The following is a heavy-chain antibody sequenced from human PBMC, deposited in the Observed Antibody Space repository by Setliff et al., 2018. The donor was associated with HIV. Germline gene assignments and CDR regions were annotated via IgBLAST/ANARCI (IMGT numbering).Heavy chain of an antibody. D-gene: IGHD3-10*01. CDR1: GYSFTSYW. V-gene: IGHV5-51*01. Sequence: PGESLKISCKGSGYSFTSYWIAWLRQMPGKGLEWMGIIYPGDSDTRYSPSFQGQVTISADKSISTAYLQWSSLKASDTAMYYCARHGLYGSGSYYNRPFDFWGQGTLVTVSS. CDR2: IYPGDSDT. J-gene: IGHJ4*02. CDR3: ARHGLYGSGSYYNRPFDF.